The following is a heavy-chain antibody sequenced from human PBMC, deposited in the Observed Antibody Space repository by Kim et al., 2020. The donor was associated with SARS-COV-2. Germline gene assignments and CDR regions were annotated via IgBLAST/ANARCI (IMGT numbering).Heavy chain of an antibody. V-gene: IGHV3-21*01. CDR2: ISSSSSYI. Sequence: GGSLRLSCAASGFTFSSYSMNWVRQAPGKGLEWVSSISSSSSYIYYADSVKGRFTISRDNAKNSLYLQMNSLRAEDTAVYYCARDTPYYDILTGYHPLYCYYGMDVWGQGTTVTVSS. CDR3: ARDTPYYDILTGYHPLYCYYGMDV. D-gene: IGHD3-9*01. J-gene: IGHJ6*02. CDR1: GFTFSSYS.